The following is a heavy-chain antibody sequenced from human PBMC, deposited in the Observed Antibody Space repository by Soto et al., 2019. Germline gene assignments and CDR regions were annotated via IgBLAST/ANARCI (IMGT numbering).Heavy chain of an antibody. CDR1: GFSFSDYY. CDR2: ISTSSSYT. CDR3: ARDVSRYNWNPFDY. Sequence: GGSLRLSCAASGFSFSDYYMSWIRQAPGKGLEWVSYISTSSSYTNYADSVKGRFTISRDNAKNSLYLQMNSLRAEDTAVYYCARDVSRYNWNPFDYWGQGTLVTVSS. V-gene: IGHV3-11*06. D-gene: IGHD1-20*01. J-gene: IGHJ4*02.